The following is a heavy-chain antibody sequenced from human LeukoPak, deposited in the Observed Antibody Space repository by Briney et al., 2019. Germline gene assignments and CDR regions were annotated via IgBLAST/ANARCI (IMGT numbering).Heavy chain of an antibody. V-gene: IGHV1-46*01. D-gene: IGHD1-26*01. Sequence: ASVKVSCKASGYSFTSYYIHWVRLAPGQGLEWMGVINPSGGSTSYAQKFQGRVTMTRDMSTSTVYMELSSLRSEDTAVYYCARDRYSGSYRGWFDPWGQGTLVTVSS. CDR1: GYSFTSYY. CDR2: INPSGGST. CDR3: ARDRYSGSYRGWFDP. J-gene: IGHJ5*02.